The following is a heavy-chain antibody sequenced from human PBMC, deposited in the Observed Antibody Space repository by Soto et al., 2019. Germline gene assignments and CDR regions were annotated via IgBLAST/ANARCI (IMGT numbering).Heavy chain of an antibody. D-gene: IGHD3-22*01. CDR1: GFTFSRYA. CDR2: ISGSDGST. J-gene: IGHJ4*02. CDR3: AKDPYDSSGYYSNY. V-gene: IGHV3-23*01. Sequence: GGSLRLSCAASGFTFSRYAMTWVRQAPGKGLEWVSGISGSDGSTYYADSVKGRITVSRDNSKNTLYLQMNSLRAEDTAVYYSAKDPYDSSGYYSNYWGQGTLVTVSS.